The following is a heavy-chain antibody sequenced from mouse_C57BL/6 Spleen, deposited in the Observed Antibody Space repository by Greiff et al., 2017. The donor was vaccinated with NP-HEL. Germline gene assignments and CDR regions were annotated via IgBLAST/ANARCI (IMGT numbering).Heavy chain of an antibody. Sequence: VQQQQSGAELARPGASVKMSCKASGYTFTSYTMHWVKQRPGQGLEWIGYINPSSGYTKSNQKFKDKATLTADKSSSTAYMQRSSLTSEDSAVYYCARFPDGYSYAMDYWGQGTSVTASS. D-gene: IGHD2-3*01. CDR3: ARFPDGYSYAMDY. CDR1: GYTFTSYT. CDR2: INPSSGYT. J-gene: IGHJ4*01. V-gene: IGHV1-4*01.